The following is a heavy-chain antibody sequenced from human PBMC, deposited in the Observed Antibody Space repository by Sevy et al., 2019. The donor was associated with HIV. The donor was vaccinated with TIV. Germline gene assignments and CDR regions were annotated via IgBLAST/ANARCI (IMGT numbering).Heavy chain of an antibody. CDR1: GFTFDDYS. J-gene: IGHJ4*02. D-gene: IGHD3-10*01. Sequence: GGSLRLSCAASGFTFDDYSIHWVRQSPGKGLEWVSLISWDGGRTYYADSVKGRFSISRENRKNSLYVQMNSLRPEDTALYYCAKDARRGASSFYLDYWGQGTRVTVSS. CDR3: AKDARRGASSFYLDY. CDR2: ISWDGGRT. V-gene: IGHV3-43*01.